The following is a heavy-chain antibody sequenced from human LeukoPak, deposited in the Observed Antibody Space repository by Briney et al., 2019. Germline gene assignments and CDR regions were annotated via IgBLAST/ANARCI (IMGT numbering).Heavy chain of an antibody. CDR3: AKHTAIGRFYFDY. CDR1: GFTFSSYS. Sequence: PGGSLRLSCAASGFTFSSYSMSWVRQAPGKGLEWVSAISGSGGSTYYADSVKGRFTISRDNSKNTLYLQMNSLRAEDTAVYYCAKHTAIGRFYFDYWGQGTLVTVSS. D-gene: IGHD5-18*01. V-gene: IGHV3-23*01. J-gene: IGHJ4*02. CDR2: ISGSGGST.